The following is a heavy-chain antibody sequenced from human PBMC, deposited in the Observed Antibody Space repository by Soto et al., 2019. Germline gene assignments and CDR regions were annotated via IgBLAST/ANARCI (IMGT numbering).Heavy chain of an antibody. Sequence: GGSLRLSCAASGFTFSSYAMSWVRQAPGKGLEWVSAISGSGGSTYYADSVKGRFTISRDNSKNTLYLQMNRLRAEDTAVHYCALSGSVGATLHDDYCGQRSLVTVSS. CDR1: GFTFSSYA. CDR2: ISGSGGST. V-gene: IGHV3-23*01. J-gene: IGHJ4*02. CDR3: ALSGSVGATLHDDY. D-gene: IGHD1-26*01.